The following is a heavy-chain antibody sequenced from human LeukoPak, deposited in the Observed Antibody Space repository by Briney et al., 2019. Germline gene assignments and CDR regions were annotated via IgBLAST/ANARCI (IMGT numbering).Heavy chain of an antibody. Sequence: SETLSLTCAVYGGSFSGYYWSWIRQPPGKGLEWIGEINHSGSTNYNPSLKSRVTISVDTSKNQFSLKLSSVTAADTAVYYCARVRITGTTTAFDYWGQGTLVTVSS. J-gene: IGHJ4*02. V-gene: IGHV4-34*01. CDR3: ARVRITGTTTAFDY. D-gene: IGHD1-7*01. CDR1: GGSFSGYY. CDR2: INHSGST.